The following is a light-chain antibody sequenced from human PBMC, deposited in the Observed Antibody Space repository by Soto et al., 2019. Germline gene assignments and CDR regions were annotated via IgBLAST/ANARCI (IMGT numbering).Light chain of an antibody. CDR1: QSVSSTF. CDR2: GAS. Sequence: EIVLTQSPGTLSLSPGERATLSCSASQSVSSTFLAWYQQKPGQAPRLLIYGASSRATGIPDRFSGSGSGTDFTLTISRLEPEDFAVYYCQQYGSSPITFGQGTRLEI. CDR3: QQYGSSPIT. V-gene: IGKV3-20*01. J-gene: IGKJ5*01.